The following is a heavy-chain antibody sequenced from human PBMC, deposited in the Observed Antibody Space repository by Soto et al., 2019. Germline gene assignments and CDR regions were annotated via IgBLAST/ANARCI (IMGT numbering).Heavy chain of an antibody. D-gene: IGHD1-7*01. V-gene: IGHV1-18*01. J-gene: IGHJ5*02. CDR3: ARARGYNWNCCWFDP. Sequence: QVQLVQSGAEVKKPGASVKVSCKASGYTFTSYGISWVRQAPGQGLEWMGRISAYNGNTNYAQKLQGRVTMTTDTPTSTAYMELRSLRSDDTAVYYCARARGYNWNCCWFDPWGQGTLVTVSS. CDR2: ISAYNGNT. CDR1: GYTFTSYG.